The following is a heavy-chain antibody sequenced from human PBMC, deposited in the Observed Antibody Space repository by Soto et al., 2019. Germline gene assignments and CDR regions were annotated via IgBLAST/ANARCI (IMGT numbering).Heavy chain of an antibody. J-gene: IGHJ4*02. CDR3: AILGGDFWSGYHFDY. D-gene: IGHD3-3*01. V-gene: IGHV4-59*01. Sequence: SETLSLTCTVSGGSISSYYWSWIRQPPGKGLEWIGYIYYSGSTNYNPSLKSRVTISVDTSKNQLSLKLSSVTAADTAVYYCAILGGDFWSGYHFDYWGQGTLVTVSS. CDR1: GGSISSYY. CDR2: IYYSGST.